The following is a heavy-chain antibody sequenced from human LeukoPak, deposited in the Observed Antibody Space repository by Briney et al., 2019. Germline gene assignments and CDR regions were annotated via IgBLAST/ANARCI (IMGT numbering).Heavy chain of an antibody. D-gene: IGHD2-15*01. CDR2: IIPIFGTA. J-gene: IGHJ4*02. CDR1: GGTFSSYA. Sequence: SVKVSCKASGGTFSSYAISWVRQAPGQGLEWMGGIIPIFGTANYAQKFQGRVTITADESTSTAYMELSSLRSEDTAVYYCARDGCSGGSCYQKSFDYWGQGTLVTVSS. V-gene: IGHV1-69*13. CDR3: ARDGCSGGSCYQKSFDY.